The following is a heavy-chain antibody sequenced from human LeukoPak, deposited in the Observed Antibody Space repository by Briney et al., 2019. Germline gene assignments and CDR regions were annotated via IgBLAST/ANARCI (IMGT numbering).Heavy chain of an antibody. J-gene: IGHJ5*02. CDR1: GYSFTSYW. D-gene: IGHD2-15*01. Sequence: GESLKISCKGSGYSFTSYWIGWVRQMPGKGLEWMGIIYPGDSDTRYSPSFQGQVPISADKSISTAYLQWSSLKASDTAMYYCARHVVAAYNWFDPWGQGTLVTVSS. CDR3: ARHVVAAYNWFDP. V-gene: IGHV5-51*01. CDR2: IYPGDSDT.